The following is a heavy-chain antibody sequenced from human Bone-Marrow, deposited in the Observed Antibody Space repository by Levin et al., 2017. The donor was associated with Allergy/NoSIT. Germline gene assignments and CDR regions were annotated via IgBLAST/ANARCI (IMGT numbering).Heavy chain of an antibody. Sequence: GGSLRLSCAASGFTFDDYAMHWVRQAPGKGLEWVSGISWNSVSIDYADSLKGRFTISRDNATNSLYLQMNSLRDEDTALYYCAKDFRSSAMVRFDDWGQGTLVIVSS. CDR1: GFTFDDYA. CDR3: AKDFRSSAMVRFDD. CDR2: ISWNSVSI. D-gene: IGHD5-18*01. J-gene: IGHJ4*02. V-gene: IGHV3-9*01.